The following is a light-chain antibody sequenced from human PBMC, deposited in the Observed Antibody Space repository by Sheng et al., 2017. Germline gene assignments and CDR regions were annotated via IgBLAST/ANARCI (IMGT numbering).Light chain of an antibody. CDR3: QQYWA. CDR2: KTS. Sequence: DIQMTQSPSTLSASVGDTVTITCRASQSVSVWLAWYQQKPGKAPKLLIYKTSTLESGVPTRFSGSGSGTEFTLTISSLQPDDFATYYCQQYWAFGQGTKVEIK. CDR1: QSVSVW. V-gene: IGKV1-5*03. J-gene: IGKJ1*01.